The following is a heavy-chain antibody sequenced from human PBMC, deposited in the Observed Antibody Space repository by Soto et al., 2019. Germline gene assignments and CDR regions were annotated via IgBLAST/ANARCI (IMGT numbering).Heavy chain of an antibody. Sequence: QVQLQESGPGLVKPSQTLSRTCTVFGGSINSGGYYWSWFRQHPGKGLEWIVYMYYSGSTQYNPSLRSRGTMSVDTPKNQCSLKLSSVTAADTAGYYCERPRGGNGYYLSFDSWGQGTLVAVSS. J-gene: IGHJ4*02. CDR1: GGSINSGGYY. V-gene: IGHV4-31*03. CDR3: ERPRGGNGYYLSFDS. D-gene: IGHD3-3*01. CDR2: MYYSGST.